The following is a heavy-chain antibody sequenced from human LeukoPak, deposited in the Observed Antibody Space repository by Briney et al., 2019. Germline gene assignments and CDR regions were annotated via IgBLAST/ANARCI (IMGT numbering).Heavy chain of an antibody. CDR1: GFTFSNYA. D-gene: IGHD5-18*01. CDR3: AKRIQSAMAMGY. V-gene: IGHV3-23*01. J-gene: IGHJ4*02. CDR2: ISGSGGST. Sequence: GGSLRLSCAASGFTFSNYALSWVRQAPGKGLVWVSDISGSGGSTYYADSVKGRFTISRDNSKNTMYLQMNSLRAEDTAVYYCAKRIQSAMAMGYWGQGTLVTVSS.